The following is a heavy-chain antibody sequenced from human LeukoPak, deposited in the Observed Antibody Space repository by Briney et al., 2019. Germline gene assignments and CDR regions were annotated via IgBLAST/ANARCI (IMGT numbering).Heavy chain of an antibody. CDR2: INHSGST. J-gene: IGHJ4*02. CDR1: GGSFSGYY. V-gene: IGHV4-34*01. Sequence: SETLSLTCAVYGGSFSGYYWSWIRQPPGKGLEWIGEINHSGSTNYNPSLKSRVTISVDTSKNQFSLKLSSVTAADTAVYYCAGTYYYDSSGYSGIDYWGQGTLVTVSS. CDR3: AGTYYYDSSGYSGIDY. D-gene: IGHD3-22*01.